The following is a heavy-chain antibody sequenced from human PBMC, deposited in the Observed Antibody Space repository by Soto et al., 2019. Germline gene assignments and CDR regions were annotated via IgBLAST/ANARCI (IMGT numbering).Heavy chain of an antibody. CDR3: AKAKTGIAVASFQH. CDR2: ISGSGGNT. V-gene: IGHV3-23*01. Sequence: GGSLRLSCAASGVTFSNYAMSWVRQAPGKGLEWVSAISGSGGNTYYADSVKGRFTISRDNSKNTLYLQMNSLRAEDTAVYYCAKAKTGIAVASFQHWGQGTLVTVSS. D-gene: IGHD6-19*01. J-gene: IGHJ1*01. CDR1: GVTFSNYA.